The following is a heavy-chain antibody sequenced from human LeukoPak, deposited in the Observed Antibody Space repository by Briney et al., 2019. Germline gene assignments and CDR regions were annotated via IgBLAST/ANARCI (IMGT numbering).Heavy chain of an antibody. Sequence: PSETLSLTCTVSGGSISSYYRSWIRQPPGKGLEWIGYIYYSGSTNYNPSLKSRVTTSVDTSKNQFSLKLSSVTAADTAVYYCARLRYDILTGYREQGAFDIWGQGTMVTVSS. J-gene: IGHJ3*02. V-gene: IGHV4-59*08. CDR1: GGSISSYY. CDR2: IYYSGST. D-gene: IGHD3-9*01. CDR3: ARLRYDILTGYREQGAFDI.